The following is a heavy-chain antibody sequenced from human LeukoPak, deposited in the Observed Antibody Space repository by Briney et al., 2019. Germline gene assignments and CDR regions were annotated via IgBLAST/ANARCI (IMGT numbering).Heavy chain of an antibody. CDR2: FDRNGDST. D-gene: IGHD2-8*01. CDR1: GFTFDDYG. CDR3: ARDRNGGDGADAFDS. V-gene: IGHV3-20*04. Sequence: GGSLRLSCAASGFTFDDYGMCRVRQAPGEGREWVSGFDRNGDSTGYADSVEGRVTISRDNAKNSLYLQMDTVRAEDTALYYCARDRNGGDGADAFDSWGHGTMVTVSS. J-gene: IGHJ3*02.